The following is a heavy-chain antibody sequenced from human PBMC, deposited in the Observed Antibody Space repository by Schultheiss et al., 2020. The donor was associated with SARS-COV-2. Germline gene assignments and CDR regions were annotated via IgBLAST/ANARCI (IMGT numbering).Heavy chain of an antibody. CDR2: IYHSGST. J-gene: IGHJ4*02. Sequence: SETLSLTCTVSGGSFSSYFWTWIRQPAGKGLEWIGSIYHSGSTNYNPSLKSRVTISVDKSKNQFSLKLSSVTAADTAVYYCARDLNGDYDDYWGQGTLVTVSS. V-gene: IGHV4-4*07. CDR1: GGSFSSYF. CDR3: ARDLNGDYDDY. D-gene: IGHD4-17*01.